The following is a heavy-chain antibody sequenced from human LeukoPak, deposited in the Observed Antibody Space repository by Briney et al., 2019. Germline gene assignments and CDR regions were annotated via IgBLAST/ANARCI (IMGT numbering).Heavy chain of an antibody. J-gene: IGHJ6*02. CDR3: ARVGAYDSSGYDSPPLDV. CDR1: GGSISSYY. D-gene: IGHD3-22*01. V-gene: IGHV4-59*01. Sequence: SETLSLTCTVSGGSISSYYWSWIRQPPGKGLEWIGYIYYSGSTNYNPSLKSRVTISVDTSKSQFSLKLRSVTAADTAVYYCARVGAYDSSGYDSPPLDVWGQGTTVTVSS. CDR2: IYYSGST.